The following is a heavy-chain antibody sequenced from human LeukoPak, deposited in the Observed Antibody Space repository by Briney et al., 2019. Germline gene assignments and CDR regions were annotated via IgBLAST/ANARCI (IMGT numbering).Heavy chain of an antibody. V-gene: IGHV3-30*18. J-gene: IGHJ4*02. Sequence: GALRLSCAASGFTFSNAWMSWVRQAPGKGLEWVAVISYDGSNKYYADSVKGRFTISRDNSKNTLYLQMNSLRAEDTAVYYCAKGETTVVTLFDYWGQGTLVTVSS. CDR2: ISYDGSNK. D-gene: IGHD4-23*01. CDR1: GFTFSNAW. CDR3: AKGETTVVTLFDY.